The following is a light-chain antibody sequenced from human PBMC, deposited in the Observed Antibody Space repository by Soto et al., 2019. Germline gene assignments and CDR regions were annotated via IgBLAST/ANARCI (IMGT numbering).Light chain of an antibody. CDR1: QRVNTC. Sequence: DIQMTQSPPTLSASVGDRVSITCRASQRVNTCLAWYQQKPGKAPTLLIYDASSLQSGVPSRFSGSGSGTEFTLTISSLQPDDFATYYCQQYQIDWTFGQGTKVEIK. V-gene: IGKV1-5*01. CDR3: QQYQIDWT. CDR2: DAS. J-gene: IGKJ1*01.